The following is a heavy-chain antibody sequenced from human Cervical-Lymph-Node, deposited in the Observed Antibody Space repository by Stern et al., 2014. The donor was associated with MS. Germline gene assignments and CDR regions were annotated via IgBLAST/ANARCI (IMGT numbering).Heavy chain of an antibody. CDR2: VDWEDDK. CDR3: ARIRATSYYYYGMDV. J-gene: IGHJ6*02. Sequence: QVTLKESGPALVKPTQTLTLTCTFSGFSLSTSGVSVSWIRQPPGKALEWLARVDWEDDKYYSTSLKTRLTISKDPSKNQVVLTMTNMGPVDTATYYCARIRATSYYYYGMDVWGQGTTVTVSS. CDR1: GFSLSTSGVS. V-gene: IGHV2-70*04. D-gene: IGHD1-1*01.